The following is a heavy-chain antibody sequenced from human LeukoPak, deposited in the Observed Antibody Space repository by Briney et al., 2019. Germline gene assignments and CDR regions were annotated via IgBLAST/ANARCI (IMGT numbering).Heavy chain of an antibody. CDR3: TKDSVTTYLDDDYFDC. D-gene: IGHD1-1*01. CDR2: ITGSGDDS. CDR1: GFTFSRFA. J-gene: IGHJ4*02. Sequence: GGSLRVSCAASGFTFSRFAMNWVRQAPGKGLEWVASITGSGDDSYYADSVKGRFTVARDNSRSPLSLQMNSLRADDTAIYFCTKDSVTTYLDDDYFDCWGQGTLVTVSA. V-gene: IGHV3-23*01.